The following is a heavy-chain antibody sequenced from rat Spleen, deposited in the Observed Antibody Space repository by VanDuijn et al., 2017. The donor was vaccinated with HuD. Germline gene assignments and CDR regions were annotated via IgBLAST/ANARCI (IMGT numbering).Heavy chain of an antibody. CDR1: GSSLTSNN. J-gene: IGHJ3*01. CDR3: TRTYGGYTSHWFAY. D-gene: IGHD1-11*01. Sequence: QEQLKESGPGLVQPSQTLSLTCTVSGSSLTSNNVGWIRQPPGKGLEWMGIMWGNGDTNYTSALKSRLSINRDTSKSQVFLKMNSLQTEDTAIYFCTRTYGGYTSHWFAYWGQGTLVTVSS. CDR2: MWGNGDT. V-gene: IGHV2-47*01.